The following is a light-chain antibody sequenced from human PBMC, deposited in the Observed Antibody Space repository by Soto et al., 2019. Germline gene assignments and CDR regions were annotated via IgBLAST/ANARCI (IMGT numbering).Light chain of an antibody. CDR1: QSVSSY. CDR2: DAS. J-gene: IGKJ1*01. V-gene: IGKV3-11*01. Sequence: EIVLTQSPATLSLSPGERATLSCRASQSVSSYLAWYQQKPGQAPRLLIYDASNRATGIPARFSGSESGTDFTLTISSLGPEDFAVYYCQQRSNWQPWTFGQGTKVEIK. CDR3: QQRSNWQPWT.